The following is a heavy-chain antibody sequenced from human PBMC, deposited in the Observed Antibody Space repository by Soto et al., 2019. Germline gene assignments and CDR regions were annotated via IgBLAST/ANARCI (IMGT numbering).Heavy chain of an antibody. V-gene: IGHV3-11*01. CDR3: ARCGDYVSIDY. CDR2: ITGGGAI. D-gene: IGHD4-17*01. CDR1: GFTFSDYY. Sequence: PGGSLRLSCAASGFTFSDYYMAWIRQAPGKGLEWVSYITGGGAIYYADSVKGRFTISRDNVKNSLFLQMNSLRAEDTAVYYCARCGDYVSIDYWGQGTLVTVSS. J-gene: IGHJ4*02.